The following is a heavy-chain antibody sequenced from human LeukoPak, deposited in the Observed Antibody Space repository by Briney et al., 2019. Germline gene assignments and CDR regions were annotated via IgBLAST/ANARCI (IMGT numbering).Heavy chain of an antibody. CDR1: SGSLSGYY. V-gene: IGHV4-34*01. D-gene: IGHD6-13*01. CDR3: ARRGITYSSSFFAY. J-gene: IGHJ4*02. Sequence: SETLSLTCGVSSGSLSGYYWRWIRQPPGGGLEWLGEITHSGSPNYNPSLKSRVTISVDTSKNQFSLNLHSVTAADTATYYCARRGITYSSSFFAYWGQGTLVTVSS. CDR2: ITHSGSP.